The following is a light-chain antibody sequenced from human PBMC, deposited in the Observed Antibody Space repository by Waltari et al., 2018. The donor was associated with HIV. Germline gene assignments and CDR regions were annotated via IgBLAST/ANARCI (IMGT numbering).Light chain of an antibody. J-gene: IGKJ1*01. V-gene: IGKV4-1*01. CDR3: QQYFSPPPT. CDR1: QSVFYGSNNKNF. Sequence: DIVLTQSPDSLAVSLGERATINCKSSQSVFYGSNNKNFLAWYQQKPGQPPRLLIYWASTREYGVTDRFSGSGSGTDFTLTISSLQAEDVAVYYCQQYFSPPPTFGQGTKVEIK. CDR2: WAS.